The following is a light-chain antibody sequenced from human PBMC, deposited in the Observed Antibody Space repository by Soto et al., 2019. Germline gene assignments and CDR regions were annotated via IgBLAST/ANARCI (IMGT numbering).Light chain of an antibody. CDR3: YSYAGNSVLI. J-gene: IGLJ2*01. V-gene: IGLV2-11*01. CDR1: RSDVGAYNY. Sequence: QSALTQPRSVSGSPGQSVTISCTGTRSDVGAYNYVSWYLQNPGKAPKVMIYDISKRPSGVPDRFSGSKSGNTASLTISGLQAEDEGDYYCYSYAGNSVLIFGGGTKLTVL. CDR2: DIS.